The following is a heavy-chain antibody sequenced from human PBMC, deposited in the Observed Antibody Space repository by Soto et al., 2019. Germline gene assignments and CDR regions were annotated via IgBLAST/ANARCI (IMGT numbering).Heavy chain of an antibody. CDR2: IGTAGDT. Sequence: ESLRLSCAASGFTFSSYDMHWVRQATGKGLEWVSAIGTAGDTYYPGSVKGRFTISRENAKNSLYLQMNSLRAGDTAVYYCARGVAAAGAGRYYYGMDVWGQGTTVTVSS. V-gene: IGHV3-13*01. CDR1: GFTFSSYD. CDR3: ARGVAAAGAGRYYYGMDV. D-gene: IGHD6-13*01. J-gene: IGHJ6*02.